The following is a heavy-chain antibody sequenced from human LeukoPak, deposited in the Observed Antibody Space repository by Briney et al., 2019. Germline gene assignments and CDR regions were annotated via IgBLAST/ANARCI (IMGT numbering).Heavy chain of an antibody. D-gene: IGHD2-15*01. CDR3: ARGPPRDMTPYYFDY. V-gene: IGHV4-31*03. Sequence: SQTLSLTCTVSGGSISSGGYYWSWIRQHPGKGLEWIGYIYYSGSTYYNPSLKSRVTISVDTSKNQFSLKLSSVTAADTAVYYCARGPPRDMTPYYFDYWGQGTLVTVSS. J-gene: IGHJ4*02. CDR2: IYYSGST. CDR1: GGSISSGGYY.